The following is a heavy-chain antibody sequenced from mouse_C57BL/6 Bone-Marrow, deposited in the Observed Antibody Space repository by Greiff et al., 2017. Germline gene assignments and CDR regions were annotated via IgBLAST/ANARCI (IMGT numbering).Heavy chain of an antibody. J-gene: IGHJ2*01. CDR2: ISYDGSN. CDR1: GYSITSGYY. V-gene: IGHV3-6*01. CDR3: ARALEDY. Sequence: VQLQQSGPGFVKPSQSLSLTCSVTGYSITSGYYWNWLRPFPGNKLEWMDYISYDGSNNYNPSLKNRFSITRDTSKNQFFLKLNSVSTEDTATYYCARALEDYWGQGTTLTVSS.